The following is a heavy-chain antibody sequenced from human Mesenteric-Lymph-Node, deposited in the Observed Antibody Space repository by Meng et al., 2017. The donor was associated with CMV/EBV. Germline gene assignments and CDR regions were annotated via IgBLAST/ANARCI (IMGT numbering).Heavy chain of an antibody. CDR3: ARDSPYFGSDLDY. Sequence: GGSLRLSCAASGFNFSTYLMHWVRQAPGKGLVWVSRINSDGSTTNYAGSVKGRFTISRDNAKNTLYLQMNSLRAEDTAVYYCARDSPYFGSDLDYWGQGTLVTVSS. V-gene: IGHV3-74*01. CDR1: GFNFSTYL. J-gene: IGHJ4*02. D-gene: IGHD3-9*01. CDR2: INSDGSTT.